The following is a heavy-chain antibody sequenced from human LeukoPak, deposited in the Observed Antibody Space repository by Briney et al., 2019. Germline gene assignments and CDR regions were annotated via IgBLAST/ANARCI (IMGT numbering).Heavy chain of an antibody. CDR2: INHSGST. CDR1: GGSFSGYY. D-gene: IGHD6-19*01. V-gene: IGHV4-34*01. CDR3: ARVGQWLAYYFDY. Sequence: SETLSLTCAVCGGSFSGYYWSWIRQPPGKGLEWIGEINHSGSTNYNPSLKSRVTISVDTSKNQFSLKLSSVTAADTAVYYCARVGQWLAYYFDYWGQGTLVTVSS. J-gene: IGHJ4*02.